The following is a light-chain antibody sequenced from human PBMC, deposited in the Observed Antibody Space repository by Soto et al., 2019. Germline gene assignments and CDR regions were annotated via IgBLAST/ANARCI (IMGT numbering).Light chain of an antibody. V-gene: IGKV1-39*01. CDR3: QQSYSTPFT. Sequence: DIQLTQSPSFLSASVGDRVTITCRASQTVSSYLVWYQQKPGKAPKLLIYAASSLQSGVPSRFSGSGSGTDFTLTISSLQPEDFATYYCQQSYSTPFTFGPGTKVDIK. J-gene: IGKJ3*01. CDR2: AAS. CDR1: QTVSSY.